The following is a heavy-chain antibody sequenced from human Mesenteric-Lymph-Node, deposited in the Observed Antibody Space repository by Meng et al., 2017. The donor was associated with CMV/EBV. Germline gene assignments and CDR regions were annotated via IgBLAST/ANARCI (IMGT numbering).Heavy chain of an antibody. J-gene: IGHJ4*02. CDR2: IKQDGSEK. Sequence: GESLKISCAASGFTSSSYWMSWVRQAPGKGLEWVAKIKQDGSEKYYVDSVKGRFTISRDNAKISLYLQMNSLRAEDTAVYYCARAGPYSSSRHWDYWGQGTLVTVSS. CDR1: GFTSSSYW. V-gene: IGHV3-7*01. CDR3: ARAGPYSSSRHWDY. D-gene: IGHD6-13*01.